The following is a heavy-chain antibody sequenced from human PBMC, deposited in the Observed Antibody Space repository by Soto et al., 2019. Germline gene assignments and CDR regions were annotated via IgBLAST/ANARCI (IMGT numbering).Heavy chain of an antibody. V-gene: IGHV1-8*01. CDR3: AGGPESLGLLFIGPPQTNWFDP. D-gene: IGHD3-10*01. CDR2: MNPNSGNT. Sequence: QVQLVQSGAEVKKPGASVKVSCKASGYTFTSYDINWVRQATGQGLEWMGWMNPNSGNTGYAQKFQGRVTKNRNTSLSTAQQELGKLRSEDKAGDYCAGGPESLGLLFIGPPQTNWFDPWGQGTLVTVSS. J-gene: IGHJ5*02. CDR1: GYTFTSYD.